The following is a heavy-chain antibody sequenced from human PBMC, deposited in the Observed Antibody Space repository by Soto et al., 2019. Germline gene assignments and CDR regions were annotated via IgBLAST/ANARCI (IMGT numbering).Heavy chain of an antibody. CDR2: IYYSGST. Sequence: SETLSLTCTVSGGSISSSSYYWGWIRQPPGKGLEWIGSIYYSGSTYYNPSLKSRVTISVDTSKNQFSLKLSSVTAADTAVYYCARLYWISIAAAGPTLDYFDYWGQGTLVTVSS. J-gene: IGHJ4*02. V-gene: IGHV4-39*01. D-gene: IGHD6-13*01. CDR3: ARLYWISIAAAGPTLDYFDY. CDR1: GGSISSSSYY.